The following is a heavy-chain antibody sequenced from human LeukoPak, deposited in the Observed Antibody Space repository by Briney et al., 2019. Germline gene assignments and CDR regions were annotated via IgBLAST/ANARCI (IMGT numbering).Heavy chain of an antibody. CDR2: IYPVDSDT. Sequence: GESLKISFKGSGYSFSTYWIGWVRQMPVKGLEWMGIIYPVDSDTRYSPSFQGQVTISVDKSISTAYLQWSSLTASDTAVYYCARLEIQLWLGDSWGQGTLVTVSS. V-gene: IGHV5-51*01. J-gene: IGHJ4*02. CDR3: ARLEIQLWLGDS. D-gene: IGHD5-18*01. CDR1: GYSFSTYW.